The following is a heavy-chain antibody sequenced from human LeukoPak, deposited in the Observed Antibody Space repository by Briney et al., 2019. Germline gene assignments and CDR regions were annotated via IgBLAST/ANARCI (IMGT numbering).Heavy chain of an antibody. Sequence: SVKVSCKASGGTFSSYAISWVRQAPGHGLEWMGGIIPIFGTANYAQKFQGRVTITADESTSTAYMELSSLRSEDTAVYYCARTYYYDSADFRILYGMDVWGQGTTVTVSS. J-gene: IGHJ6*02. D-gene: IGHD3-22*01. CDR2: IIPIFGTA. V-gene: IGHV1-69*13. CDR3: ARTYYYDSADFRILYGMDV. CDR1: GGTFSSYA.